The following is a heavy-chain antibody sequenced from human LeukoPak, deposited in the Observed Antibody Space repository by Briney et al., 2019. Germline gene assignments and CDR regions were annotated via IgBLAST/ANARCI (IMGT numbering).Heavy chain of an antibody. V-gene: IGHV3-9*01. CDR1: GFTFDDYA. CDR3: ARDHGAVAGLFDY. CDR2: ISWNSGSI. D-gene: IGHD6-19*01. Sequence: GGSLRLSCAASGFTFDDYAMHWVRQAPGKGLEWVSGISWNSGSIGYADSVKGRFTISRDNFKNTLYLQMNSLRAEDTSVYYCARDHGAVAGLFDYWGQGTLVTVSS. J-gene: IGHJ4*02.